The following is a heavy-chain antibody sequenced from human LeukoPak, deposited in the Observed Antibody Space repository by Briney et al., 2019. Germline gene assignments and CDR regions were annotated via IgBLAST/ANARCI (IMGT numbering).Heavy chain of an antibody. V-gene: IGHV5-51*01. CDR1: GXNCTNYW. D-gene: IGHD5-18*01. Sequence: GESLKISCKASGXNCTNYWIGWVRHMPGKGLEWIGIFSLGDSDKRYSPSFQGQVTISADKSICTAYLQWSSLKASDTAMYYCARRGDSYGRFDYWGQGILVTVSS. CDR2: FSLGDSDK. CDR3: ARRGDSYGRFDY. J-gene: IGHJ4*02.